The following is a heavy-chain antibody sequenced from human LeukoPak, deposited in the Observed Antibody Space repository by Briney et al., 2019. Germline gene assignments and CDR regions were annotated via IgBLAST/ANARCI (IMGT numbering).Heavy chain of an antibody. D-gene: IGHD5-18*01. Sequence: GGSLRLSCAASGFAFSSNYMSWVRQAPGKGLEWVSVIYSGGSTYYADSVKGRLTISRDNSKNTLSLQMNSLRAEDPAMYYCARGRPRNTTMIHDWGQGTLVTVSS. CDR1: GFAFSSNY. V-gene: IGHV3-53*01. J-gene: IGHJ4*02. CDR3: ARGRPRNTTMIHD. CDR2: IYSGGST.